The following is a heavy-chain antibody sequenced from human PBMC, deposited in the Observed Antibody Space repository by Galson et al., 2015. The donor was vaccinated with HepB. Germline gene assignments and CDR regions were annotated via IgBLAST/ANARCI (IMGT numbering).Heavy chain of an antibody. Sequence: SLRLSCAASGFTFGDYAMSWFRQAPGKGLEWVGFIRSKAYGGTTEYAASVKGRFTISRDDSKSIAYLQMNSLKTEDTAVYYCTRDRRSIMITFGGVIAPVGAFDIWGQGTMVTVSS. V-gene: IGHV3-49*03. CDR3: TRDRRSIMITFGGVIAPVGAFDI. D-gene: IGHD3-16*02. CDR1: GFTFGDYA. J-gene: IGHJ3*02. CDR2: IRSKAYGGTT.